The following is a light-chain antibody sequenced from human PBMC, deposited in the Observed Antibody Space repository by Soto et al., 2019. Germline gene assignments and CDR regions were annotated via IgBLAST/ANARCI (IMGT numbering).Light chain of an antibody. Sequence: DIQMTQSPSSLSASVGDRVTITCRASQSISTYLNWYQQKPGKAPNLLIYAASSLQSGVPLRFSGSGSGTDFTLTISSLQPEDFATYYYHQTYSTPFTFGPGTKLDV. CDR2: AAS. J-gene: IGKJ3*01. CDR1: QSISTY. V-gene: IGKV1-39*01. CDR3: HQTYSTPFT.